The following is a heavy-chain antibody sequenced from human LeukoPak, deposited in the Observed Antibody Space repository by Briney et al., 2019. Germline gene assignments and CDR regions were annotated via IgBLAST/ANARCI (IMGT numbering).Heavy chain of an antibody. CDR1: GFTFSSYS. CDR3: ARGPSSHIDY. Sequence: GGSLRLSCAASGFTFSSYSMNWVRQAPGKGLEWVSYISSSSSTIYYADSVKGRFTISRDNAKNSLYLQMNSLRAEDTAVYYCARGPSSHIDYWGQGTLVTVYS. V-gene: IGHV3-48*04. CDR2: ISSSSSTI. J-gene: IGHJ4*02.